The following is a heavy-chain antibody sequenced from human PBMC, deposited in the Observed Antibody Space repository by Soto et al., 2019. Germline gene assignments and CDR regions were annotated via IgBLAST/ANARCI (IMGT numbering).Heavy chain of an antibody. D-gene: IGHD3-9*01. V-gene: IGHV3-7*05. CDR2: IKQDGSEK. CDR3: ARDVILGDILTVKNYYGMDV. Sequence: GGSLRLSCAASGFTFSRYWMSWVRQAPGKGLEWVADIKQDGSEKYYVDSVKGRFSISRDNAKNSLYLQMNSLRAEDTAVYYCARDVILGDILTVKNYYGMDVWGQGTTVTVSS. J-gene: IGHJ6*02. CDR1: GFTFSRYW.